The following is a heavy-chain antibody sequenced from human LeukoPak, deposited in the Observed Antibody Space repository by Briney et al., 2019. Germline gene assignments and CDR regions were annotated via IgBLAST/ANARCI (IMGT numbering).Heavy chain of an antibody. J-gene: IGHJ5*02. Sequence: PSETLSLTCTVSGGSISSGGYHWSWIRQPPGKGLEWIGYIYHSGSTYYNPSLKSRVTISVDRSKNQFSLKPSSVTAADTAVYYCARGSEVSYDFWRRDWFDPWGQGTLVTVSS. D-gene: IGHD3-3*01. CDR3: ARGSEVSYDFWRRDWFDP. CDR2: IYHSGST. V-gene: IGHV4-30-2*01. CDR1: GGSISSGGYH.